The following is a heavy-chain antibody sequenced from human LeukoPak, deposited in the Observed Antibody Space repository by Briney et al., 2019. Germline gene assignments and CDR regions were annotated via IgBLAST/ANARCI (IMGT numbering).Heavy chain of an antibody. CDR1: GFTFSSYS. J-gene: IGHJ4*02. Sequence: GGSLRLSCAASGFTFSSYSMNWVRQAPGKGLEWVSSIIVSTSYIYYADSVKGRFTISRDNAKNSLYLQMNSLRAEDTAVYYCARVASGTFDYWGQGTLVTVSS. CDR3: ARVASGTFDY. D-gene: IGHD1-26*01. V-gene: IGHV3-21*01. CDR2: IIVSTSYI.